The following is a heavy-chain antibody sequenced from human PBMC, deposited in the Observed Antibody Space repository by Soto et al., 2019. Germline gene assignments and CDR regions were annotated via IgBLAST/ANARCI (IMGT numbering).Heavy chain of an antibody. CDR3: ARADSRGWYPYYYYGMDV. J-gene: IGHJ6*02. Sequence: PSQTLSLTCAISGDSVSSNSAAWNWIRQSPSRGLEWLGRTYYRSKWYNDYAVSVKGRITINPDTSKNQFSLQLNSVTPEDTAVYSCARADSRGWYPYYYYGMDVWGQGTTVTVSS. V-gene: IGHV6-1*01. CDR2: TYYRSKWYN. CDR1: GDSVSSNSAA. D-gene: IGHD6-19*01.